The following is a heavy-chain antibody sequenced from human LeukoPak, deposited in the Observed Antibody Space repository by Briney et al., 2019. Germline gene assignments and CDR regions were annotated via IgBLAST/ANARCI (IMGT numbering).Heavy chain of an antibody. J-gene: IGHJ6*03. CDR1: GGSISSGDYY. CDR2: IYYSGNT. CDR3: ARLGYCSSTSCYPFYYYMDV. V-gene: IGHV4-30-4*08. D-gene: IGHD2-2*01. Sequence: SQTLSLTCTVSGGSISSGDYYWSWIRQPPGKGLEWIGYIYYSGNTYYNPSLKSRVTISVDTSKHQFSTKLGSVTAADTAVYYCARLGYCSSTSCYPFYYYMDVWGKGTTVTVSS.